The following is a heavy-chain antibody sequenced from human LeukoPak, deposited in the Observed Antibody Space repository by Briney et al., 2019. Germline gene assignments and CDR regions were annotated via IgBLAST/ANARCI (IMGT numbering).Heavy chain of an antibody. CDR3: ARHGYYDSSGYSDY. Sequence: PWEAQSLTCPVTGGSVSSSSYYWGWIRQPPGKGLEWIGSIYYSGSTYYNPSLKSRATISVDTSKNQFSLKLSSVTAADTAVYYCARHGYYDSSGYSDYWGQGTLVTVSS. CDR1: GGSVSSSSYY. D-gene: IGHD3-22*01. CDR2: IYYSGST. V-gene: IGHV4-39*01. J-gene: IGHJ4*02.